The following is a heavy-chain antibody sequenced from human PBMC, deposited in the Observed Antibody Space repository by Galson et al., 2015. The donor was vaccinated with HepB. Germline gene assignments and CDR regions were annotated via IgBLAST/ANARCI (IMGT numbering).Heavy chain of an antibody. J-gene: IGHJ4*02. Sequence: SVKVSCKASGYTFTTYHISWVRQTPGQGLEWMGWISAYDGNTDFAEKFQGRVTLTTDTSTTTAYMELRSLRSDDTAVYYCARETTTVTTPPDYWGQGTLVIVSS. D-gene: IGHD4-17*01. CDR1: GYTFTTYH. CDR3: ARETTTVTTPPDY. V-gene: IGHV1-18*01. CDR2: ISAYDGNT.